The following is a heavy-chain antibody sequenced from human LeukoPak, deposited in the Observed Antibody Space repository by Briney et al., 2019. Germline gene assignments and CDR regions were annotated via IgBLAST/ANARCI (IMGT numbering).Heavy chain of an antibody. J-gene: IGHJ6*02. CDR1: GYSFTSYW. V-gene: IGHV5-51*01. CDR3: ARRKDGVDV. CDR2: IYPGDSDT. Sequence: GESLKISDKGSGYSFTSYWIAWVRQMPGKGLEWMGIIYPGDSDTRYSPSFKGLLTISADKSISTAYLQWSSLKASDTATYYCARRKDGVDVWGQGTTVTVSS.